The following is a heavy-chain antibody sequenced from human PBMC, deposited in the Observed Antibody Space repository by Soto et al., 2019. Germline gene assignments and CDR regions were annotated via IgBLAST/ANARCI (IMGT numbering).Heavy chain of an antibody. V-gene: IGHV3-30-3*01. D-gene: IGHD4-17*01. CDR1: GFTFSSYA. CDR2: ISYDGSNK. J-gene: IGHJ4*02. Sequence: GGSLRLSCAASGFTFSSYAMHWVRQAPGKGLEWVAVISYDGSNKYYADSVKGRFTISRDNSKNTLYLQMNSLRAEDTAVYYCARDQNDYGDYAVADYWGQGTLVTVSS. CDR3: ARDQNDYGDYAVADY.